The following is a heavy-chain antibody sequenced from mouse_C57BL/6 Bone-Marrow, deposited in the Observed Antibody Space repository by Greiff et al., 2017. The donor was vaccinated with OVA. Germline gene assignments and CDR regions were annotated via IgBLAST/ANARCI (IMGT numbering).Heavy chain of an antibody. CDR3: AREWLLPYWYFDV. Sequence: VQLQQPGAELVRPGSSVKLSCKASGYTFTSYWMHWVKQRPIQGLEWIGNIDPSDSETHYNQKFKDKATLTVDKSSSTAYMQLSSLTSEDSAVYYCAREWLLPYWYFDVWGTGTTVTVSS. D-gene: IGHD2-3*01. V-gene: IGHV1-52*01. CDR1: GYTFTSYW. J-gene: IGHJ1*03. CDR2: IDPSDSET.